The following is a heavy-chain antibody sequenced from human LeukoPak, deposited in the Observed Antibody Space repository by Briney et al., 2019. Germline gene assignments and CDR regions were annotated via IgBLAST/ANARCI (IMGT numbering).Heavy chain of an antibody. Sequence: PSETLSLTCAVYGGSFSGYYWSWIRQPPGKGLEWIGSGSTYYNPSLKSRVTISVDTSKNQFSLKLSSVTAADTAVYFCASPRGDDSGGYYTWYFHHWGQGILVTVSS. J-gene: IGHJ1*01. CDR1: GGSFSGYY. CDR3: ASPRGDDSGGYYTWYFHH. D-gene: IGHD3-22*01. CDR2: SGST. V-gene: IGHV4-34*01.